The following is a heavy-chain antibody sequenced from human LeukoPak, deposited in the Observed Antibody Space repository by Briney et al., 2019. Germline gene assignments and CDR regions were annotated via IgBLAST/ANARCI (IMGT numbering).Heavy chain of an antibody. Sequence: SGGSLRLSCGAPGFTFSSYGTHWVRQAPGKGLEWVAFIRNDGRNKYYADSVKGRFTISRDNSKNTLYLQINSLRAEDTAVYYCAKGLRKLIVGSTEYYFDYWGQGTLVTVSS. D-gene: IGHD1-26*01. J-gene: IGHJ4*02. V-gene: IGHV3-30*02. CDR1: GFTFSSYG. CDR2: IRNDGRNK. CDR3: AKGLRKLIVGSTEYYFDY.